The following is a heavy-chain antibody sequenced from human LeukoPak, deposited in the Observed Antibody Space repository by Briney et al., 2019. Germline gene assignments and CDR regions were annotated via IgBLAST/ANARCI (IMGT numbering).Heavy chain of an antibody. V-gene: IGHV1-69*10. CDR1: GGIFSSYA. CDR2: IIPILGKA. CDR3: ATGDSIAVAVEYFHH. D-gene: IGHD6-19*01. Sequence: GASVKVSCKASGGIFSSYAFSWVRQAPGQGLEWMGGIIPILGKASYAQKFHGRVTITADESTSTAYMELSSLRSEDTAVYYCATGDSIAVAVEYFHHWGQGTLVTVSS. J-gene: IGHJ1*01.